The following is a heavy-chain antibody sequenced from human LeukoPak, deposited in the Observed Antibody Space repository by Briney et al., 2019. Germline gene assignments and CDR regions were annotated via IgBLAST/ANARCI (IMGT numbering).Heavy chain of an antibody. V-gene: IGHV4-30-4*01. CDR3: ARVTMVRGVIEVDY. CDR1: AGTISSGDYY. Sequence: PSQTLSFTGTVSAGTISSGDYYWSWIGQPLGKGLEWNGYIYYSESTYYNPSLKSRVTISVDTSKNQFSLKLSSVTAADTAVYYCARVTMVRGVIEVDYWGQGTLVTVSS. CDR2: IYYSEST. D-gene: IGHD3-10*01. J-gene: IGHJ4*02.